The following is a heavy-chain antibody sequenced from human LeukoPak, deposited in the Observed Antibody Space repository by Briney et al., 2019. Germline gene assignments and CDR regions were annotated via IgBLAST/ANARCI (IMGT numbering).Heavy chain of an antibody. CDR1: GFTFSGSA. CDR2: IRNKANSYAT. Sequence: GGSLRLSCAASGFTFSGSAMHWVRQASGKGLEWVGRIRNKANSYATAYAASVKGRFTISRDDSKNTAYLQMNSLKTEDTAVYYCTRPLYYDSSGYPSWGQGTLVTVSS. CDR3: TRPLYYDSSGYPS. J-gene: IGHJ5*02. V-gene: IGHV3-73*01. D-gene: IGHD3-22*01.